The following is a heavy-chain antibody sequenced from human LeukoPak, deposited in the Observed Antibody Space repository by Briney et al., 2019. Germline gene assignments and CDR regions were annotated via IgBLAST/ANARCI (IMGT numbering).Heavy chain of an antibody. CDR3: AREYYDSSGSQGYFFDY. D-gene: IGHD3-22*01. CDR2: ISYDGSKK. CDR1: GFTFSIYD. J-gene: IGHJ4*02. Sequence: GRSRRLSCAASGFTFSIYDIYWVRQAPGKGLEWVAVISYDGSKKYYADSVRGRFTISRDNSKNTLYLQMNSLRAEDTAVYYCAREYYDSSGSQGYFFDYWGQGPLVTVSS. V-gene: IGHV3-30-3*01.